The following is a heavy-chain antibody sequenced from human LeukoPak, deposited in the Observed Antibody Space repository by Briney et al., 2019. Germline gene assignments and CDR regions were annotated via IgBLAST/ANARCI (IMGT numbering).Heavy chain of an antibody. Sequence: SETLSLTSTVSGGSISSSSYYWGWIRQPPGKGLEWIGSIYYSGSTYYNPSLKSRVTISVDTSKNQFSLKLSSVTAADTAVYYCTRLNYYGSGSYELDPWGQGTLVTVSS. CDR1: GGSISSSSYY. J-gene: IGHJ5*02. V-gene: IGHV4-39*01. CDR3: TRLNYYGSGSYELDP. D-gene: IGHD3-10*01. CDR2: IYYSGST.